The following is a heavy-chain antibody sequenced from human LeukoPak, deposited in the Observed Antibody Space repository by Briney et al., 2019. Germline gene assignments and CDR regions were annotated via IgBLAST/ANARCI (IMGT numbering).Heavy chain of an antibody. CDR1: GNTFDDYG. CDR3: ARDLSSSWYSLAY. Sequence: GGSLRLSCTDSGNTFDDYGMTWVRQAPGKWLEWVSGINWDGGAYNYAASVKGRFTISGDNAKNSLYLEMNSLRVEDTAVYFCARDLSSSWYSLAYWGQGILVIVSS. V-gene: IGHV3-20*04. D-gene: IGHD3-22*01. J-gene: IGHJ4*02. CDR2: INWDGGAY.